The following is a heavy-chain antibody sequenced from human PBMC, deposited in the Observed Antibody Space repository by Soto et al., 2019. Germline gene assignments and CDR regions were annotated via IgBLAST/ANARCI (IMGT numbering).Heavy chain of an antibody. J-gene: IGHJ4*02. CDR2: ISYDGSNK. V-gene: IGHV3-30*18. CDR1: GFTFSSYG. Sequence: QVQLVESGGGVVQPGRSLRLSCAASGFTFSSYGMHWVRQAPGKGLEWVAVISYDGSNKYYADSVKGRFTISRDNSKNTLYLQMNSLRAEDTAVYYCAKGPGVTIFRVVTGKTYYFDYWGQGTLVTVSS. CDR3: AKGPGVTIFRVVTGKTYYFDY. D-gene: IGHD3-3*01.